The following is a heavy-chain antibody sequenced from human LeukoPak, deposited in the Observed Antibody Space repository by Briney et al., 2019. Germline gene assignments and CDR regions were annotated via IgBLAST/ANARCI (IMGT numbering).Heavy chain of an antibody. Sequence: GASVKVSCKASEYTFTSYYMHWVRQAPGQGLEWMGIINPSGGSTSYAQKFQGRVTMTRDMSTSTVYMELSSLRSEDTAVYYCASSSTSCQCLDYWGQGTLVTVSS. CDR2: INPSGGST. J-gene: IGHJ4*02. D-gene: IGHD2-2*01. CDR1: EYTFTSYY. V-gene: IGHV1-46*03. CDR3: ASSSTSCQCLDY.